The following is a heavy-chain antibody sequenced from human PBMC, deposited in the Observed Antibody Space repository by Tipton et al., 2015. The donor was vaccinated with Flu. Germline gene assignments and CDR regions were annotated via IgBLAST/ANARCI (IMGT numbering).Heavy chain of an antibody. CDR3: ARGFGSGYTTSSDGMDV. Sequence: QLVQSGAEVKEPGESLKISCKGSGKTFANHWIGWVRQRPGKGLGWMGIIYPTDFDTRYRPSFEGQVTISADKSITTVYLQWSSLKASDTATYYCARGFGSGYTTSSDGMDVWGQGTTVTVSS. CDR1: GKTFANHW. J-gene: IGHJ6*02. CDR2: IYPTDFDT. V-gene: IGHV5-51*01. D-gene: IGHD3-16*02.